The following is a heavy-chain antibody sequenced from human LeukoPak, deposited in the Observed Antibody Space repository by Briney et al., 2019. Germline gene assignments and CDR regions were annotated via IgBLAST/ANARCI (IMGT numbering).Heavy chain of an antibody. CDR3: AASEGYYYDSSGYYGY. CDR1: GFTVSSNY. D-gene: IGHD3-22*01. CDR2: IYSGGST. J-gene: IGHJ4*02. V-gene: IGHV3-53*01. Sequence: GGSLRLSCAASGFTVSSNYMSWVRQAPGKGLEWVSVIYSGGSTYYADSVKGRFTISRDNSKNTLYLQMNSLRAEDTAVYYCAASEGYYYDSSGYYGYWGQGTLVTVSS.